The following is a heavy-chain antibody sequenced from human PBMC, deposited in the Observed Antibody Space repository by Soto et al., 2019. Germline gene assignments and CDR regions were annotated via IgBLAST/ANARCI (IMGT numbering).Heavy chain of an antibody. Sequence: VQLVESGGGVVQPGRSLRLSCAASGFTFSSYAIHWVRQAPGKGLEWVAVISYDGSNKYYADSVKGRFTISRDNSKNTLYLQVNSLRAEDTAVYYCARDHIVGATGAVGYWGQGTLVTVSS. D-gene: IGHD1-26*01. J-gene: IGHJ4*02. CDR3: ARDHIVGATGAVGY. CDR1: GFTFSSYA. V-gene: IGHV3-30-3*01. CDR2: ISYDGSNK.